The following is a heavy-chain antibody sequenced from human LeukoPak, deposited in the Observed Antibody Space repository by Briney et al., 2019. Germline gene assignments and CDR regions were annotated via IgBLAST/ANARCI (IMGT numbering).Heavy chain of an antibody. CDR1: GDSVSSNSAA. V-gene: IGHV6-1*01. J-gene: IGHJ3*02. Sequence: SQTLSLTCAISGDSVSSNSAAWNWIRQSPSRGLEWLGRTYYRSKWYNDYAVSVKSRITINPDTSKNQFSLQLNSVTPEDTAVYYCARDADYYDSTGRLRAFDIWGQGTMVTVSS. CDR3: ARDADYYDSTGRLRAFDI. CDR2: TYYRSKWYN. D-gene: IGHD3-22*01.